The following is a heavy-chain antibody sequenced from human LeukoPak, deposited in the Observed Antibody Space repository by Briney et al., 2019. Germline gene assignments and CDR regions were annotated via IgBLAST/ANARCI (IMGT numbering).Heavy chain of an antibody. CDR3: ARKGDNVDTAMVPHGMDV. Sequence: PSETLSLTCAVYGGSFSGYYWSWIRQPPGKGLEWIGEINHSGSTNYNPSLKSRVTISVDTSKNQFSLKLSSVTAADTAVYYCARKGDNVDTAMVPHGMDVWGQGTTVTVSS. D-gene: IGHD5-18*01. CDR2: INHSGST. CDR1: GGSFSGYY. J-gene: IGHJ6*02. V-gene: IGHV4-34*01.